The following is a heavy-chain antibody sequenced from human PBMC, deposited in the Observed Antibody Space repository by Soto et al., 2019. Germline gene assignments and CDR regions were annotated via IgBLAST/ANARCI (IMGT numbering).Heavy chain of an antibody. D-gene: IGHD6-13*01. Sequence: QVQLVESGGGVVQPGRSLRLSCAASGFTFRNYGIHWVRQAPGKGLEWVAVISSDGGNKYHADSVKGRFTISRDNPKDTLYLQMNSLRAEDTAVYYCAKDGDIAAAGYYFDYWGQGTLVTVSS. V-gene: IGHV3-30*18. CDR3: AKDGDIAAAGYYFDY. J-gene: IGHJ4*02. CDR1: GFTFRNYG. CDR2: ISSDGGNK.